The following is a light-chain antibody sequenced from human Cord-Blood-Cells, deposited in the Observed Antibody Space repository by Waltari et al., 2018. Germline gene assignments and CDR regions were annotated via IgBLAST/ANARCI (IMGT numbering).Light chain of an antibody. Sequence: QSALTQPASVSGSPGQSITISCTGTSSYVGGYNYVSWYHQHPGKAPKLMIYDISNRPSGVSNRFSGSKSGNTASLTISGPQAEDEADYYCSSYTSSSTLYVFGTGTKVTVL. V-gene: IGLV2-14*01. J-gene: IGLJ1*01. CDR1: SSYVGGYNY. CDR3: SSYTSSSTLYV. CDR2: DIS.